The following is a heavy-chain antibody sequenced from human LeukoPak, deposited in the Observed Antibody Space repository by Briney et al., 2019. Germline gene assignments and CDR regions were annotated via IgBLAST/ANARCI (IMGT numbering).Heavy chain of an antibody. J-gene: IGHJ4*02. Sequence: GGYLRPYGAASGFNFSSHWMSWVRQAPGKGLEWVANIKKDGGEIFYADSVKGRFTIFRDNAKNALYLQMSSLRGEDTALYYCARDRRAASAPDYWGQGTLVTVSS. D-gene: IGHD6-13*01. V-gene: IGHV3-7*01. CDR3: ARDRRAASAPDY. CDR2: IKKDGGEI. CDR1: GFNFSSHW.